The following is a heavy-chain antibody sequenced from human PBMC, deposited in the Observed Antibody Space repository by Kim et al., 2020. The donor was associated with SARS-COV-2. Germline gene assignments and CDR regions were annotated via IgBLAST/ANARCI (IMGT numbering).Heavy chain of an antibody. V-gene: IGHV3-11*01. J-gene: IGHJ6*02. CDR3: ARDDSNPPLYYYYGMDV. CDR2: ISSSGSTI. D-gene: IGHD3-22*01. CDR1: GFTFSDYY. Sequence: GGSLRLSCAASGFTFSDYYMSWIRQAPGKGLEWVSYISSSGSTIYYADSVKGRFTISRDNAKNSLYLQMNSLRAEDTAVYYCARDDSNPPLYYYYGMDVWGQGTTVTVSS.